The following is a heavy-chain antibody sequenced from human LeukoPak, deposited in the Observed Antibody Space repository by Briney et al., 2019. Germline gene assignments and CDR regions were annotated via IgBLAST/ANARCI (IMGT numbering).Heavy chain of an antibody. J-gene: IGHJ4*02. V-gene: IGHV4-61*01. CDR1: GGSVSSGSYY. CDR2: IYYSGST. Sequence: SETLSLTCTVSGGSVSSGSYYWSWIRQPPGKGLEWIGYIYYSGSTNYNPSLKSRVTISVDTSKNQFSLKLSSVTAADTAVYYCASRLYYGYFDYWGQGTLVTVSS. D-gene: IGHD4-17*01. CDR3: ASRLYYGYFDY.